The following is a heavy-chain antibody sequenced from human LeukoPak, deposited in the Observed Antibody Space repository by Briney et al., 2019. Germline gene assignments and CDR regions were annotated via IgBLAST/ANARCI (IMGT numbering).Heavy chain of an antibody. CDR1: GFTFSSYA. CDR2: MSGSGGST. V-gene: IGHV3-23*01. Sequence: GGSLRLSCAASGFTFSSYAMSWVRQAPGKGLEWVSSMSGSGGSTYYADSVKGRFTISRDDSKNTLYLQMNSLRAEDTAVYYCARVRYGELDVRGQGTTVTVSS. J-gene: IGHJ6*02. D-gene: IGHD4-17*01. CDR3: ARVRYGELDV.